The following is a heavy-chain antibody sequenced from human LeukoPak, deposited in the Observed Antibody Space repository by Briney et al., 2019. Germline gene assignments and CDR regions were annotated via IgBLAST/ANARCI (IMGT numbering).Heavy chain of an antibody. D-gene: IGHD3-10*01. Sequence: PGGSLRLSCAAPGFTVSSNYMSWVRQAPGKGLEWVSVIYSGGSTYYADSVKGRFTISRDNSKNTLYLQMNSLRAEDTAVYYCARDPRTGYFDYWGQGTLVTVSS. CDR2: IYSGGST. V-gene: IGHV3-66*01. J-gene: IGHJ4*02. CDR3: ARDPRTGYFDY. CDR1: GFTVSSNY.